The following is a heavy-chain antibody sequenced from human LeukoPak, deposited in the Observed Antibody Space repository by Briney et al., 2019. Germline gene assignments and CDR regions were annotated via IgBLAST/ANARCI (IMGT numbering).Heavy chain of an antibody. CDR1: GSAFTYW. CDR2: IKQDGSEK. V-gene: IGHV3-7*01. D-gene: IGHD3-3*01. Sequence: SGGSLRLSCAASGSAFTYWMSWVRQAPGKGLEWVANIKQDGSEKYYVGSVKGRFTVSRDNARKSLYLQMNSLRAEDTAVYYCASGFLDDFWSGHFWGQGTPVTVSS. J-gene: IGHJ4*02. CDR3: ASGFLDDFWSGHF.